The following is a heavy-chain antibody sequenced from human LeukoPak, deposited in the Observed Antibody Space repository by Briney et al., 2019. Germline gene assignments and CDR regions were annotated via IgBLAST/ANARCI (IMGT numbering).Heavy chain of an antibody. D-gene: IGHD2/OR15-2a*01. Sequence: GGSLRLSCAASGFTFSSYSMNWVRQAPGKGLEWVSYISSSSSTTYYADSVKGRFTISRDNAKNSLYLQMNSLRDEDTAVYYCARDLSYSYYYYYMDVWGKGTTVTVSS. V-gene: IGHV3-48*02. CDR3: ARDLSYSYYYYYMDV. J-gene: IGHJ6*03. CDR1: GFTFSSYS. CDR2: ISSSSSTT.